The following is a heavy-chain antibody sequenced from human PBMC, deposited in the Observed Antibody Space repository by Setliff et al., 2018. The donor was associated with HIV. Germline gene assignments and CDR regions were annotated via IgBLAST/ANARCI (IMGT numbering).Heavy chain of an antibody. Sequence: LRLSCAASGFTFSTYGMQWVRQAPGKGLEWVAFIRYDGSNQYYADSVKGRFTISRDSSKNTLYLQMNSLRAEDTAVYYCAKCGGYYPHPGSPDYWGQGTLVTVSS. D-gene: IGHD3-22*01. CDR3: AKCGGYYPHPGSPDY. CDR1: GFTFSTYG. V-gene: IGHV3-30*02. CDR2: IRYDGSNQ. J-gene: IGHJ4*02.